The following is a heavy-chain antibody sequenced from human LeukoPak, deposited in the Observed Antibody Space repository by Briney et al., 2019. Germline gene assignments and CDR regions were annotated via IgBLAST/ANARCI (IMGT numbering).Heavy chain of an antibody. CDR3: ARPLDSSNNYFGY. V-gene: IGHV1-46*01. CDR2: INPSGGST. CDR1: GYTFTTYY. Sequence: ASVKVSCKASGYTFTTYYMYWVRQAPGQGLEWMGIINPSGGSTSYAQKFQGRVTITADESTSTAYMELNSLRAEDTAVYYCARPLDSSNNYFGYWGQGTLVTVSA. D-gene: IGHD6-13*01. J-gene: IGHJ4*02.